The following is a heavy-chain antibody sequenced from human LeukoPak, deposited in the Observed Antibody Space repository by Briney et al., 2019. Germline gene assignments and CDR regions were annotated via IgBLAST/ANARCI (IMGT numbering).Heavy chain of an antibody. CDR2: ISWNSGSI. J-gene: IGHJ6*03. D-gene: IGHD3-22*01. CDR1: GFTFDDYA. CDR3: AKGRHYYDSSAYARGWYMDV. Sequence: GRSLRLSCAASGFTFDDYAMHWVRQAPGKGLEWVSGISWNSGSIGYADSVKGRFTISRDNAKNSLYLQMNSLRAEDTALYYCAKGRHYYDSSAYARGWYMDVWGKGTTVTVSS. V-gene: IGHV3-9*01.